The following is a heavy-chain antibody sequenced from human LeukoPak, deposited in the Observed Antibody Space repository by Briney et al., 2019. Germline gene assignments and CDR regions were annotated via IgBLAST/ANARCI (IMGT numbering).Heavy chain of an antibody. CDR2: IDDDGTDT. CDR3: ARGMLSSAGYHWYYYMDV. V-gene: IGHV3-74*01. CDR1: GFTSGNYW. D-gene: IGHD3-3*01. Sequence: GGSLRLSCVASGFTSGNYWMHWVRQAPGKGTGWVSRIDDDGTDTHYEVSVNGRFTISRDNAKNTLYLQMNSLRGEDTADYYCARGMLSSAGYHWYYYMDVWGKGTMVTVSS. J-gene: IGHJ6*03.